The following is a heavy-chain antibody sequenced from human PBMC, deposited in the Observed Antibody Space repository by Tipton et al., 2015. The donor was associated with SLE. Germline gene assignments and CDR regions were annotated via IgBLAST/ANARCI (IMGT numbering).Heavy chain of an antibody. Sequence: LRLSCTVSGDSISGSSVYWAWIRQPPGKGLEWIGSIYYGGHSYLNPSLLSRVTMSVDTSKNQFSLKLTSVTAADAAVYYCARGLSNRKRSSDTFDKWGQGTMVTVSS. V-gene: IGHV4-39*07. CDR2: IYYGGHS. CDR1: GDSISGSSVY. CDR3: ARGLSNRKRSSDTFDK. J-gene: IGHJ3*02.